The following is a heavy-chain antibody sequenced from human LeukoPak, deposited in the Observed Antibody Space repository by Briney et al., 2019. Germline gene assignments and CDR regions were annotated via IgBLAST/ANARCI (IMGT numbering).Heavy chain of an antibody. D-gene: IGHD3-22*01. J-gene: IGHJ4*02. CDR1: GFTFSSYS. CDR3: ARFVLRNYDSSGYYAPGVYFDY. V-gene: IGHV3-21*01. CDR2: ISSSSSYI. Sequence: GGSLRLSCAASGFTFSSYSMNWVRQAPGKGLEWVSSISSSSSYIYYADSVKGRFTISRDNAKNSLYLQMNSLRAEDTAVYYCARFVLRNYDSSGYYAPGVYFDYWGQGTLVTVSS.